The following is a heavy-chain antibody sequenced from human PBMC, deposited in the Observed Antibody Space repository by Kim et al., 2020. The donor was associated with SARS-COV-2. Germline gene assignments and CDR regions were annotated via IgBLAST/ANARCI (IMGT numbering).Heavy chain of an antibody. CDR3: ASSPGLGGY. V-gene: IGHV1-2*07. J-gene: IGHJ4*01. Sequence: ASVKVSCKYTFSGNYIHWVRQAPGQGLHWMGWIIPTSGDTNYAPNFWGRVTMTRDTSINTAYMELTNLQVDDTAVYYCASSPGLGGYWGHGTLVIVSS. CDR1: YTFSGNY. CDR2: IIPTSGDT. D-gene: IGHD3-16*01.